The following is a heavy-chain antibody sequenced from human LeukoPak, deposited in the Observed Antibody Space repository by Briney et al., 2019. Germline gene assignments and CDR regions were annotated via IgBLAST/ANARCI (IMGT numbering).Heavy chain of an antibody. CDR2: INPNSGGT. V-gene: IGHV1-2*04. D-gene: IGHD2-2*01. CDR1: GYTFTGYY. J-gene: IGHJ4*02. CDR3: ARDTSSTSWLFPDY. Sequence: ASVKVSFKASGYTFTGYYMHWVRQAPGQGLEWMGWINPNSGGTNYAQKFQGWVTMTRDTSISTAYMELSRLRSDDTAVYYCARDTSSTSWLFPDYWGQGTLVTVSS.